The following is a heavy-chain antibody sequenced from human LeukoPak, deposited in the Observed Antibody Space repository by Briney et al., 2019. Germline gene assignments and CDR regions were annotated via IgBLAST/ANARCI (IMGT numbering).Heavy chain of an antibody. V-gene: IGHV3-30-3*01. CDR2: ISYDGSNK. D-gene: IGHD4-17*01. J-gene: IGHJ4*02. CDR3: ARVRGDYYGDPDY. Sequence: PGGSLRLSCAASGFTFSSYAMHWVRQVPGKGLEWVAVISYDGSNKYYADSVKGRFTISRDNSKNTLYLQMNSLRAEDTAVYYCARVRGDYYGDPDYWGQGTLVTVSS. CDR1: GFTFSSYA.